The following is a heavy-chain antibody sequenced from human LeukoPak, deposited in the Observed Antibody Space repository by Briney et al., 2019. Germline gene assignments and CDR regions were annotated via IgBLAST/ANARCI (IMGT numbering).Heavy chain of an antibody. CDR1: GYTFTDYY. CDR3: ASVYSGYDLSQLDY. J-gene: IGHJ4*02. V-gene: IGHV1-2*02. CDR2: INPNSGAT. Sequence: GASVKVSCKASGYTFTDYYIHWVRQAPGQGLEWMGWINPNSGATNYAQKFQGRVTVTRVTSISTAYMELSSLRSDDTAVYYCASVYSGYDLSQLDYWGQGTLVTVSS. D-gene: IGHD5-12*01.